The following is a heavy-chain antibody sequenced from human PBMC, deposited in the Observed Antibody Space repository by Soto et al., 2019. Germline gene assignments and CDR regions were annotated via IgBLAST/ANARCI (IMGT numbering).Heavy chain of an antibody. V-gene: IGHV5-10-1*01. Sequence: PGESLKISLKGSGYSFTSYWIGWVRQRPGKGLEWMGRISPSHSYTTYSPPFQGHVTISTDKSFSTAYLQWSGLKASDTAMYYCARLGYCTVTSCYTFDSWGQGTLVTVSS. CDR2: ISPSHSYT. CDR1: GYSFTSYW. D-gene: IGHD2-2*02. J-gene: IGHJ4*02. CDR3: ARLGYCTVTSCYTFDS.